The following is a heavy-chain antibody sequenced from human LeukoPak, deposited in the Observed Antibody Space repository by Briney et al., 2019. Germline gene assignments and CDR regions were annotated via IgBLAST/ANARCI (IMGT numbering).Heavy chain of an antibody. V-gene: IGHV1-69-2*01. CDR3: ARFDANPYYFDY. D-gene: IGHD2-15*01. Sequence: ASVKVSCKVSGYTFTDYYMHWVQQAPGKGLEWMGLVDPEDGETIYAEKFQGRVTITADTSTDTAYMELSSLRSEDTAVYYCARFDANPYYFDYWGQGTLVTVSS. J-gene: IGHJ4*02. CDR1: GYTFTDYY. CDR2: VDPEDGET.